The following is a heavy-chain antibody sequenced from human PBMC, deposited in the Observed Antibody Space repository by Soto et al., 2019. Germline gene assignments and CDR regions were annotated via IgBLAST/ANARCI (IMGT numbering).Heavy chain of an antibody. D-gene: IGHD6-13*01. Sequence: EVQLVESGGGLVQPGGSLRLSCAASGFTFSSYWMSWVRQAPGKGLEWVANIKQDGSEKYYVDSVKGRFTISRDNAKNSLYLQMNSLRAEDTAVYYWARDSSSWYWGNWFDPWGQGTLVTVSS. CDR2: IKQDGSEK. J-gene: IGHJ5*02. CDR1: GFTFSSYW. CDR3: ARDSSSWYWGNWFDP. V-gene: IGHV3-7*01.